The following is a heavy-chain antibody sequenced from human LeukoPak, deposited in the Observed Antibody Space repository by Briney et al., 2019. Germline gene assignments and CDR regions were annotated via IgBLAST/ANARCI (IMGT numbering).Heavy chain of an antibody. V-gene: IGHV4-59*01. D-gene: IGHD7-27*01. J-gene: IGHJ4*02. CDR1: GGSISSYY. CDR2: IYYSGST. Sequence: PSETLSLTCTVSGGSISSYYWSWIRQPPGKGLEWIGYIYYSGSTNYNPSLKSRVTISVDTSKNQFSLKLSSVTAADTAVYYCARAEPTNWGSWGYFDYWGQGTLVTVSS. CDR3: ARAEPTNWGSWGYFDY.